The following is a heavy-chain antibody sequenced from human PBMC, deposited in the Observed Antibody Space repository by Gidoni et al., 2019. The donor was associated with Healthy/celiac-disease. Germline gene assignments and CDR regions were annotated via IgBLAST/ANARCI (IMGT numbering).Heavy chain of an antibody. CDR3: ARCGTMIVVDDAFDI. D-gene: IGHD3-22*01. V-gene: IGHV3-30*01. CDR2: ISYDGSNK. Sequence: HVQLVASGGGVVQPGRSLRLSCAASGFTFSSYAMHWVRQAPGKGLEWVAVISYDGSNKYYADSVKGRFTISRDNSKNTLYLQMNSLRAEDTAVYYCARCGTMIVVDDAFDIWGQGTMVTVSS. J-gene: IGHJ3*02. CDR1: GFTFSSYA.